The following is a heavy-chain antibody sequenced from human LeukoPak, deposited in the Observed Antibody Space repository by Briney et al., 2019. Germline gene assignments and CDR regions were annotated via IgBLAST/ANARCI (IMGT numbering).Heavy chain of an antibody. V-gene: IGHV3-30*02. CDR1: GFTFSSYG. CDR2: IRYDGSNE. D-gene: IGHD2-15*01. CDR3: TGQYCSGGSCYDY. J-gene: IGHJ4*02. Sequence: GGSLRLSCAASGFTFSSYGMHWVRQAPGKGLEWVAFIRYDGSNEFYADSVKGRFTISRDNSKNTLYLQMNSLRAEDTAVYYCTGQYCSGGSCYDYWGQGTLVTVSS.